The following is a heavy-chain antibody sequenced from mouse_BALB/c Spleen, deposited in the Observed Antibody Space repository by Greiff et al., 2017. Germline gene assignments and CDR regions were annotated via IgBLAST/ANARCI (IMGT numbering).Heavy chain of an antibody. V-gene: IGHV1-63*02. D-gene: IGHD1-1*01. Sequence: VQLQQSGAELVRPGTSVKISCKASGYTFTNYWLGWVKQRPGHGLEWIGDIYPGGGYTNYNEKFKGKATLTADTSSSTAYMQLSSLTSEDSAVYFCARWDTVVAKPAWFAYWGQGTLVTVSA. CDR2: IYPGGGYT. CDR3: ARWDTVVAKPAWFAY. CDR1: GYTFTNYW. J-gene: IGHJ3*01.